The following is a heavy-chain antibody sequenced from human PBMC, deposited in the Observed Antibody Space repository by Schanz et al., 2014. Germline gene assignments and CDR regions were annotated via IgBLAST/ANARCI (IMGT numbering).Heavy chain of an antibody. V-gene: IGHV1-18*01. CDR1: GYTFSSYG. D-gene: IGHD5-18*01. J-gene: IGHJ3*02. CDR2: INGYNGDT. CDR3: TRGGYSYALSAFAM. Sequence: QVQLVQSGAEVKEPGASVKVSCKASGYTFSSYGITWVRQAPGQGLEWMGWINGYNGDTNYALKLQGRVTMTTDTSTGTAYMELRSLRSDDTALYYCTRGGYSYALSAFAMWGRGTMVTVSS.